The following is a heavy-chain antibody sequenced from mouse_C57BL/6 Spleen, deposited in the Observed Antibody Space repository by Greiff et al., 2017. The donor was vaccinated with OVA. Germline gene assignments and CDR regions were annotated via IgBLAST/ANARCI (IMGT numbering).Heavy chain of an antibody. CDR2: ISYDGSN. J-gene: IGHJ1*03. Sequence: EVKVEESGPGLVKPSQSLSLTCSVTGYSITSGYYWNWIRQFPGNKLEWMGYISYDGSNNYNPSLKNRISITRDTSKNQFFLKLNSVTTEDTATYYCARFITTVVEEPWYFDVWGTGTTVTVSS. CDR1: GYSITSGYY. D-gene: IGHD1-1*01. V-gene: IGHV3-6*01. CDR3: ARFITTVVEEPWYFDV.